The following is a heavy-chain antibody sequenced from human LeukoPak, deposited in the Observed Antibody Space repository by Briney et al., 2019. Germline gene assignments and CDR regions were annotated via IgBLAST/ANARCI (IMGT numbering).Heavy chain of an antibody. D-gene: IGHD3-10*01. CDR2: IYSDGST. CDR3: VRGMGVSMLYYFDY. CDR1: GLSVSSNY. J-gene: IGHJ4*02. Sequence: GGSLRLSCGASGLSVSSNYMSWVRQAPGKGLEWVSVIYSDGSTYYADSVKGRFTISRDNSKNTLYLQMHSLRVEDTAVYYCVRGMGVSMLYYFDYWGQGTLVTVSS. V-gene: IGHV3-66*02.